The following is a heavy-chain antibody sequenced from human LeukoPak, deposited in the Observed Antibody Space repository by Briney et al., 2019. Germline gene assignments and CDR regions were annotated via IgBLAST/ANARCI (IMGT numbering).Heavy chain of an antibody. Sequence: GGSLRLSCTVSGFTVSSNSMGWVRQAPGKGLEWVSFIYSDNTHYSDSVKGRFTISRDNSKNSLYLQMNSLRADDTAMYYCARGLMGGYPRFDYWGQGTLVTVSS. J-gene: IGHJ4*02. D-gene: IGHD3-22*01. CDR2: IYSDNT. CDR1: GFTVSSNS. V-gene: IGHV3-53*01. CDR3: ARGLMGGYPRFDY.